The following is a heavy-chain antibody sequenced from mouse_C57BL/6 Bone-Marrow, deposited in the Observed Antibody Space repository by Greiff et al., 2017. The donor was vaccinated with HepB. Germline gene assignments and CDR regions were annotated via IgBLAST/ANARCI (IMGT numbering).Heavy chain of an antibody. J-gene: IGHJ4*01. CDR3: ARGGMITTSPYYAMDY. V-gene: IGHV1-9*01. CDR1: GYTFTGYW. D-gene: IGHD2-4*01. CDR2: ILPGSGST. Sequence: QVQLKESGAELMKPGASVKLSCKATGYTFTGYWIEWVKQRPGHGLEWIGEILPGSGSTNYNEKFKGKATFTADTSSNTAYMQLSSLTTEDSAIYYCARGGMITTSPYYAMDYWGQGTSVTVSS.